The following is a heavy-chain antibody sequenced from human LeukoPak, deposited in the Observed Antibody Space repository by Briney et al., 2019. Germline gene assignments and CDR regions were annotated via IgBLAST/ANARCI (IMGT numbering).Heavy chain of an antibody. CDR3: ARDYDWSFDS. CDR1: GYTFTSNK. CDR2: ITPTDGRR. V-gene: IGHV1-46*01. D-gene: IGHD3-9*01. J-gene: IGHJ4*02. Sequence: ASVEVSCKASGYTFTSNKTHRVRQAPGQGLEWMGIITPTDGRRTYAQRLQGRVTMTRDTSTNTVYVELSSLTSEDTAIYYCARDYDWSFDSWGQGTLVTVSS.